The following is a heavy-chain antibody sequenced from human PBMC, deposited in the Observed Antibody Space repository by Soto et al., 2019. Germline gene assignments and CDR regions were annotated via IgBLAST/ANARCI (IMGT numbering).Heavy chain of an antibody. Sequence: PSETLSLTCTVSGGSISSYYWSWIRQPPGKGLEWIGYIYYSGSTNYNPSLKSRVTISVDTSKNQFSLKLSSVTAADTAVYYCARGSRERYPHYFDPWGQGTLVTVSS. V-gene: IGHV4-59*01. CDR1: GGSISSYY. CDR2: IYYSGST. J-gene: IGHJ5*02. CDR3: ARGSRERYPHYFDP. D-gene: IGHD1-1*01.